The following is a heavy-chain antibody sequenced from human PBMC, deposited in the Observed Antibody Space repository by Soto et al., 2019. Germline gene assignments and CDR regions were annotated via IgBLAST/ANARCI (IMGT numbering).Heavy chain of an antibody. Sequence: SETLSLTCAVYGGSFSGYYWSWIRQPPGKGLEWIGEINHSGSTNYNPSLKSRVTISVDTSKNQFSLKLSSVTAADTAVYYCARSREGYSYFDYWGQGTLVTVSS. J-gene: IGHJ4*02. CDR1: GGSFSGYY. V-gene: IGHV4-34*01. CDR3: ARSREGYSYFDY. D-gene: IGHD4-4*01. CDR2: INHSGST.